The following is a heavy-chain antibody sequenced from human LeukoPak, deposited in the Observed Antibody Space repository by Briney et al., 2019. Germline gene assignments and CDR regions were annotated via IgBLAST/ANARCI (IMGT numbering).Heavy chain of an antibody. CDR3: ARAEGNNWFDP. Sequence: SETLSLTRTVSGYSISSGYYWGWIRQPPGKGLEWIGSIYHSGSTYYNPSLKSRVTISVDTSKNQFSLKLSSVTAADTAVYYCARAEGNNWFDPWGQGTLVTVSS. CDR2: IYHSGST. V-gene: IGHV4-38-2*02. J-gene: IGHJ5*02. CDR1: GYSISSGYY.